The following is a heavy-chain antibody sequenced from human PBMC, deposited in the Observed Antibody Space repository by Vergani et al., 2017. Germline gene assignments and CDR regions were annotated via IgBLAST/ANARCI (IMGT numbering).Heavy chain of an antibody. J-gene: IGHJ4*02. CDR3: ARGVMGNWNDPASFDY. D-gene: IGHD1-1*01. V-gene: IGHV3-21*01. CDR1: GFTFSSYS. CDR2: ISSSSSYL. Sequence: EVQLVESGGGLVKPGGSLRLSCAASGFTFSSYSMNWVRQAPGKGLEWVSSISSSSSYLYYADSVKGRFNISRDNAKNSLYLQMNSLRAEATAVYYCARGVMGNWNDPASFDYWGQGTLVTVSS.